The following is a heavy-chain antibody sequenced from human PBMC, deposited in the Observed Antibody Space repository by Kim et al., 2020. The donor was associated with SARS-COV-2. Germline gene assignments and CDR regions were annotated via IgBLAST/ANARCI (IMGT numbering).Heavy chain of an antibody. D-gene: IGHD6-19*01. V-gene: IGHV3-13*04. CDR3: ARASGWYSFGGDYYYGMDV. J-gene: IGHJ6*02. CDR2: IGTAGDT. Sequence: GGSLRLSCAASGFTFSSYDMHWVRQATGKGLEWVSAIGTAGDTYYPGSVKGRFTISRENAKNSLYLQMNSLRAGDTAVYYCARASGWYSFGGDYYYGMDVWGQGTTVTVSS. CDR1: GFTFSSYD.